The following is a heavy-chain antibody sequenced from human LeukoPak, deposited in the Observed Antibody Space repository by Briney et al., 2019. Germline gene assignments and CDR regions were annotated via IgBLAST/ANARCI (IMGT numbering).Heavy chain of an antibody. Sequence: GGSLRLSCAASGFTFSSYGMHWVRQAPGKGLEWAAFIRYDGSNKYYADSVKGRFTISRDNSKNTLYLQMNSLRAEDTAVYYCAKDKERESDFYYYMDVWGKGTTVTVSS. CDR2: IRYDGSNK. CDR3: AKDKERESDFYYYMDV. J-gene: IGHJ6*03. CDR1: GFTFSSYG. V-gene: IGHV3-30*02.